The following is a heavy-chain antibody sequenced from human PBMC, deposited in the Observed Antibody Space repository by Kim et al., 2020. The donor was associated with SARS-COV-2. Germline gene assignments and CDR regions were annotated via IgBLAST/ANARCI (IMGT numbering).Heavy chain of an antibody. CDR1: GFTFDDYA. V-gene: IGHV3-9*01. CDR2: ISWNSGSI. D-gene: IGHD2-15*01. J-gene: IGHJ4*02. Sequence: GGSLRLSCAASGFTFDDYAMHWVRQAPGKGLEWVSGISWNSGSIGYADSVKGRFTISRDNAKNSLYLKMNSLRAEDTALYYCAKVRGIDGSCYWDFDYWGQGTLVTVSS. CDR3: AKVRGIDGSCYWDFDY.